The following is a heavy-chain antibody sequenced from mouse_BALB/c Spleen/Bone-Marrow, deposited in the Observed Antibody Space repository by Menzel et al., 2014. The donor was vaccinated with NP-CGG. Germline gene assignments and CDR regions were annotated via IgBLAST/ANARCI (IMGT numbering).Heavy chain of an antibody. D-gene: IGHD2-14*01. Sequence: QVQLKDSGPGLVAPSQSLSITCTVSGFSLTGYGLNWVRQPPGKGLEWLGMIWGDGRTDYNSALKSRLSISKDNSKSQVFLKMDSLQIDDTARYYCARDVYGNDGYAMDYWGQGTSVTVSS. V-gene: IGHV2-6-7*01. CDR1: GFSLTGYG. CDR2: IWGDGRT. CDR3: ARDVYGNDGYAMDY. J-gene: IGHJ4*01.